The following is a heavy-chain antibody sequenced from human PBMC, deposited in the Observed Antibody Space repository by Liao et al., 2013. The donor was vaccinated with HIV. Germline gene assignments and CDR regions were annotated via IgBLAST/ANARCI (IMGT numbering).Heavy chain of an antibody. V-gene: IGHV4-34*10. CDR2: IDQSGFT. CDR1: GGSFSAYY. J-gene: IGHJ3*01. D-gene: IGHD6-19*01. Sequence: QVQLQESGPGLVKPSETLSLTCAVYGGSFSAYYWSWLRQSPGKGLEWIGDIDQSGFTNYSPSLRSRVTVSVAPFNNQFSLKLSSVTAADTAVYYCAGVPYSHGLYINAFALWGQGTMVTVSS. CDR3: AGVPYSHGLYINAFAL.